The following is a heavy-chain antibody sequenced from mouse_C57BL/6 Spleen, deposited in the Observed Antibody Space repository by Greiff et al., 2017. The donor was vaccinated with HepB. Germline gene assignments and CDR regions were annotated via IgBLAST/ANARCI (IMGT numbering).Heavy chain of an antibody. J-gene: IGHJ1*03. CDR3: ARWGDYDGYWYFDV. Sequence: EVQLQQSGPELVKPGASVKISCKASGYSFTDYNMNWVKQSNGKSLEWIGVINPNYGTTSYNQKFKGKATLTVDQSSSTAYMQLNRLTSEDSAVYYCARWGDYDGYWYFDVWGTGTTVTVSS. D-gene: IGHD2-4*01. CDR2: INPNYGTT. CDR1: GYSFTDYN. V-gene: IGHV1-39*01.